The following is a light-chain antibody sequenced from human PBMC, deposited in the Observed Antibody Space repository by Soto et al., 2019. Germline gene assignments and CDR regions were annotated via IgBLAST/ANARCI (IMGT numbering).Light chain of an antibody. CDR1: QSVSNN. Sequence: EVEMTQSPATLSVSPGERATLSCRASQSVSNNLPWYQQKPGQAPRLLISGASTRATGIPARFSGSGSGTEFTLTISSVQSEDFAVYYCQQFNTWPETFGPGTKVDFK. CDR2: GAS. V-gene: IGKV3-15*01. CDR3: QQFNTWPET. J-gene: IGKJ3*01.